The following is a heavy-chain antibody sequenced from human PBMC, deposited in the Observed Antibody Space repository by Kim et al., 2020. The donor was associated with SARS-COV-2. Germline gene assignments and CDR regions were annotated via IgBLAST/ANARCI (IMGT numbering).Heavy chain of an antibody. Sequence: YYTASVRGRLTISRDNSKTSLFLQLSSLTVEDTAVYYCAKGIELGLSAMDYWGQRVLVTVTS. J-gene: IGHJ4*02. CDR3: AKGIELGLSAMDY. D-gene: IGHD2-2*03. V-gene: IGHV3-23*01.